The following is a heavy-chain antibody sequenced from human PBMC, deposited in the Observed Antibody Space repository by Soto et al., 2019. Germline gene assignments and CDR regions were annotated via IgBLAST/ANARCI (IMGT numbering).Heavy chain of an antibody. CDR1: GGSFSGYY. Sequence: SETLSLTCAVYGGSFSGYYWSWIRQPPGKGLEWIGEINHSGSTNYNPSLKSRVTISVDTSKNQFSLKLSSVTAADTAVYYCARVKIFGVVTTGMDVWGQGTTGTVS. D-gene: IGHD3-3*01. CDR3: ARVKIFGVVTTGMDV. J-gene: IGHJ6*02. V-gene: IGHV4-34*01. CDR2: INHSGST.